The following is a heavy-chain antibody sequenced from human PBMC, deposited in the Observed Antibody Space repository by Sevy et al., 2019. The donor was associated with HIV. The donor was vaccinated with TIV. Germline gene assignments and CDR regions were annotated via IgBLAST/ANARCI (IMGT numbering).Heavy chain of an antibody. CDR2: ISYDGSNK. V-gene: IGHV3-30*04. D-gene: IGHD2-2*01. CDR1: GFTFSSYA. Sequence: GGPLRLSCAASGFTFSSYAMHWVRQAPGKGLEWVAVISYDGSNKYYADSVKGRFTISRDNSKNTLYLQMNSLRAEDTAVYYCARELVVVPAALFDYWGQGTLVTVSS. J-gene: IGHJ4*02. CDR3: ARELVVVPAALFDY.